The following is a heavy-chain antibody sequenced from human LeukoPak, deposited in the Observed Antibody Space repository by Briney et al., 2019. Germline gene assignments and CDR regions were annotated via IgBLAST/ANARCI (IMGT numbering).Heavy chain of an antibody. V-gene: IGHV4-39*07. D-gene: IGHD3-10*01. J-gene: IGHJ6*03. Sequence: SETLSLTCTVSGGSISSSSDYWGWIRQPPGKGLDWIGSIYYSGSTYYNPSLKSRVTISVDTSKNQFSLKLSSVTAADTAVYYCARDVLWLGGYYYMDVWGKGTTVTVSS. CDR2: IYYSGST. CDR3: ARDVLWLGGYYYMDV. CDR1: GGSISSSSDY.